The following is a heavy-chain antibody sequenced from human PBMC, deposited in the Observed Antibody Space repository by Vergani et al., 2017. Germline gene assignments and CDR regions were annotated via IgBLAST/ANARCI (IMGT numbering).Heavy chain of an antibody. CDR1: GDSISSNNC. Sequence: QVQLQESGPGLVKPSETLSLICAVSGDSISSNNCWTWVRQPPGKGLEWIGEICHTEDTKYSPSLKSRVTVSVDESRNLFSLRLNSVTAADTAVYYCATIGYRRWGYYFDYWGQGILVTVSS. CDR3: ATIGYRRWGYYFDY. D-gene: IGHD2-2*02. CDR2: ICHTEDT. V-gene: IGHV4-4*02. J-gene: IGHJ4*02.